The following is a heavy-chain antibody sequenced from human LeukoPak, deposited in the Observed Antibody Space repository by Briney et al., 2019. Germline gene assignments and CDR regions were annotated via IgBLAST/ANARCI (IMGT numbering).Heavy chain of an antibody. CDR1: GFTFDNYA. D-gene: IGHD5-12*01. CDR2: ISGRGVST. J-gene: IGHJ4*02. V-gene: IGHV3-23*01. Sequence: GSLRLSCAASGFTFDNYAMTWVRQAPGKGLEWVSIISGRGVSTYYADSVKGRFTISRDNSKNALYLQMNSLRAEDTAIYYCAKDVAAVATSPFDYWGQGTLVTVSS. CDR3: AKDVAAVATSPFDY.